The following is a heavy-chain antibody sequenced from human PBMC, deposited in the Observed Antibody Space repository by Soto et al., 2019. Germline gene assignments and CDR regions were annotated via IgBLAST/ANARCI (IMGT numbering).Heavy chain of an antibody. J-gene: IGHJ5*02. V-gene: IGHV3-23*01. D-gene: IGHD5-12*01. CDR1: GFIFSDYA. Sequence: GGSLRLSCAASGFIFSDYAMTWVRQAPGRGLEWVSTISGTRGRQRNTFYTASVKGRFTVTRDNSKNTLFLQMNSLRVEDTAVYYCAKTMARLGGYDMSWLAPWGQGTMVTVSS. CDR3: AKTMARLGGYDMSWLAP. CDR2: ISGTRGRQRNT.